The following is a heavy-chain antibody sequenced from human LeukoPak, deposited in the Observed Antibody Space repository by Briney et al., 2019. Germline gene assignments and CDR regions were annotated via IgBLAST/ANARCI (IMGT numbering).Heavy chain of an antibody. CDR2: IKTDGSIT. V-gene: IGHV3-74*01. CDR1: GFTFSSYS. D-gene: IGHD2-21*02. J-gene: IGHJ4*02. Sequence: PGGSLRLSCVVSGFTFSSYSMNWVRQAPGKGPVWVSRIKTDGSITDYADFVKGRFTISRDNAKNTLYLQMNSLRTEDTAVYYCAKDRLLNCRGDCYIFDYWGQGTVVTVSS. CDR3: AKDRLLNCRGDCYIFDY.